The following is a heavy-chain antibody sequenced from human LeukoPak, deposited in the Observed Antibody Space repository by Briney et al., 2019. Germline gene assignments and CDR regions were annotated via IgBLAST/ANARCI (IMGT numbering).Heavy chain of an antibody. D-gene: IGHD1-26*01. J-gene: IGHJ4*02. CDR2: IKTDGSQI. CDR1: GFTFSSYW. Sequence: GGSLRLSCAASGFTFSSYWMTWVRQAPGKGLEWVANIKTDGSQIYYVDSVKGRFTISRDNAKNSLYLQMDSLRDEDTAIYYCAREGVVGAAANHYDYWGQGSLVTVSS. CDR3: AREGVVGAAANHYDY. V-gene: IGHV3-7*01.